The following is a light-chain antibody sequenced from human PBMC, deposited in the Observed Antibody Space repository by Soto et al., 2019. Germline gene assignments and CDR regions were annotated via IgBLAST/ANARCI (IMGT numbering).Light chain of an antibody. CDR2: AAS. J-gene: IGKJ5*01. CDR3: QQYYSYLYT. V-gene: IGKV1-8*01. CDR1: QGISSY. Sequence: AIRRTQSPSSLSSSTGDRVTITCLASQGISSYLAWYQQKPGKAPKLLSYAASTLQSGVPSRFRGSGSGTDFTLTISCLKSEDFETYYCQQYYSYLYTFGQGTRLEIK.